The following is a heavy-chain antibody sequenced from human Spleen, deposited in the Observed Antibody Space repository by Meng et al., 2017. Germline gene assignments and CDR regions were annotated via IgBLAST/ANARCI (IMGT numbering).Heavy chain of an antibody. V-gene: IGHV1-18*01. CDR1: GYTFTNNY. CDR2: ISAYNGDT. D-gene: IGHD5-18*01. Sequence: QVQPVQSGPEVKKPGASVKVSCKASGYTFTNNYISWVRQAPGQGLEWMGWISAYNGDTNYAQKLQGRVTMTTDTSTSTAYMELRSLRSDDTAVYHCARQDSYGYSDYWGQGTLVTVSS. J-gene: IGHJ4*02. CDR3: ARQDSYGYSDY.